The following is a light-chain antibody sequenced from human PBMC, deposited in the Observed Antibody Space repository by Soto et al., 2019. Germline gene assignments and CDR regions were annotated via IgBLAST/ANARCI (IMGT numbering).Light chain of an antibody. CDR1: QSVSSSY. J-gene: IGKJ1*01. CDR2: GAS. V-gene: IGKV3-20*01. CDR3: QQYGSSLKT. Sequence: IVLTQSPGTLSLSPGERATLSCRASQSVSSSYLAWYQQKPGQAPRLLIYGASSRATGIPGRFSGSGSGTDFTLTIGRLEPEDFAVYYCQQYGSSLKTFGQGTKVEIK.